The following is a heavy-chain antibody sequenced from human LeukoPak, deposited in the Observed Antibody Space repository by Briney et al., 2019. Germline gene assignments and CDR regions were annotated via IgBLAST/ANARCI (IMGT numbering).Heavy chain of an antibody. CDR2: ISGSGDST. CDR3: AKDRSGSNYGFAYWYFDL. V-gene: IGHV3-23*01. D-gene: IGHD5-18*01. Sequence: GGSLSLSCSASGFTFSTYAMSWVRQAPGKGLEWGSAISGSGDSTYYADSVKGRFTISRDNSKNTLYLQMNSLRADDTAVYYCAKDRSGSNYGFAYWYFDLWGRGTLVTVSS. CDR1: GFTFSTYA. J-gene: IGHJ2*01.